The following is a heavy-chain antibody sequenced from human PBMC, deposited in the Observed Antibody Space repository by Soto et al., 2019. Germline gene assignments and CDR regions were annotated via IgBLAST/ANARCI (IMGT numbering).Heavy chain of an antibody. V-gene: IGHV3-66*01. CDR3: ARDVVLCDGGRCYGVPLDV. CDR2: IQSGGPT. Sequence: PGGSLRLSCAASGFTVSSKYMSWVRQAPGKGLEWVSLIQSGGPTYYADSVKGRFTISRDTSENTLHLQMDSLRAEDTAVYYCARDVVLCDGGRCYGVPLDVWGNGTTVTVSS. CDR1: GFTVSSKY. J-gene: IGHJ6*04. D-gene: IGHD2-15*01.